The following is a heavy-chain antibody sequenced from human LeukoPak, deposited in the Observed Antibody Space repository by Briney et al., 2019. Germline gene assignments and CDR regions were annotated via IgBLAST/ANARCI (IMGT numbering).Heavy chain of an antibody. Sequence: GGSLRLSCAASGFTFSSYWMHWVRQAPGKGLVWVSRINADGSSTSYADSVKGRFTISRDNAKNTLYLQMNSLRAEDTAVYYCARVRSLGDYVVAFGIWGQGTMVTVSS. J-gene: IGHJ3*02. CDR2: INADGSST. CDR3: ARVRSLGDYVVAFGI. CDR1: GFTFSSYW. D-gene: IGHD4-17*01. V-gene: IGHV3-74*01.